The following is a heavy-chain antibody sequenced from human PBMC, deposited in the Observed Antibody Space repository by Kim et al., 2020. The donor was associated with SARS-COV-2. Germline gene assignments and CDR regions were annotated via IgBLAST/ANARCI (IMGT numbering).Heavy chain of an antibody. CDR2: ISYDGSNK. Sequence: GGSLRLSCAASGFTFSSYGMHWVRQAPGKGLEWVAVISYDGSNKYYADSVKGRFTISRDNSKNTLYLQMNSLRAEDTAVYYCAKELQYYDFWSGYHHDAFDIWGQWTMVTVSS. J-gene: IGHJ3*02. V-gene: IGHV3-30*18. CDR3: AKELQYYDFWSGYHHDAFDI. CDR1: GFTFSSYG. D-gene: IGHD3-3*01.